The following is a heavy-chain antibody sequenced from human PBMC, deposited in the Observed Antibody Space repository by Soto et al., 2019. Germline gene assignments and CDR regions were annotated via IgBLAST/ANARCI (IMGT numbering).Heavy chain of an antibody. Sequence: PGGSLRLSCVAFGFTFSRYNMHWVRQAPGKGLEWVAYVTTSGDTMFYADSVEGRFAISRDVAKNSVHLQMNSLGDEDTAVYYCVREEASGSSGLTYHYYYNGMDVWGQGTTVTV. CDR1: GFTFSRYN. J-gene: IGHJ6*02. V-gene: IGHV3-48*02. CDR3: VREEASGSSGLTYHYYYNGMDV. D-gene: IGHD3-10*01. CDR2: VTTSGDTM.